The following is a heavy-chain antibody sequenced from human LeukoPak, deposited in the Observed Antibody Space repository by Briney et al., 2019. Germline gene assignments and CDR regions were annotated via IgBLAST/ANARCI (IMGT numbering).Heavy chain of an antibody. CDR1: GYTFTSYA. J-gene: IGHJ5*02. V-gene: IGHV1-3*01. D-gene: IGHD6-13*01. CDR2: INAGNGNT. Sequence: ASVKASCKASGYTFTSYAMHWVRQAPGQRLEWMGWINAGNGNTKYSQKFQGRVTITRDTSASTAYMELSSLRSEDTAVYYCARRATDSSWYNWFDPWGQGTLVTVSS. CDR3: ARRATDSSWYNWFDP.